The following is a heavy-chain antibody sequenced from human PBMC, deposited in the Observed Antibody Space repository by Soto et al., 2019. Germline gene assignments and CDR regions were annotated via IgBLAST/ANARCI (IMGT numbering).Heavy chain of an antibody. CDR1: GGSFSGYY. CDR3: ASTYYDFWSGYYFGGKTGDDFDI. CDR2: INHSGST. D-gene: IGHD3-3*01. J-gene: IGHJ3*02. V-gene: IGHV4-34*01. Sequence: SETLSLTCAVYGGSFSGYYWSWIRQPPGKRLEWIGEINHSGSTNYNPSLKSRVTISVDTSKNQFSLKLSSVTAADTAVYYCASTYYDFWSGYYFGGKTGDDFDIWGQGTMVIVSS.